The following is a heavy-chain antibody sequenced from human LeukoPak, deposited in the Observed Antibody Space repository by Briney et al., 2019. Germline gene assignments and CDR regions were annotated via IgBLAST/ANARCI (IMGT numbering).Heavy chain of an antibody. D-gene: IGHD3-22*01. CDR2: INWNGGST. CDR1: GFTFDDYV. CDR3: ARGYYYDSSGYYGTFDY. J-gene: IGHJ4*02. V-gene: IGHV3-20*04. Sequence: AGGSLRLSCAASGFTFDDYVMSWVRQAPGKGLEWVSGINWNGGSTGYADSVKGRFTISRDNAKNSLYLQMNSPRAEDTALYYCARGYYYDSSGYYGTFDYWGQGTLATVSS.